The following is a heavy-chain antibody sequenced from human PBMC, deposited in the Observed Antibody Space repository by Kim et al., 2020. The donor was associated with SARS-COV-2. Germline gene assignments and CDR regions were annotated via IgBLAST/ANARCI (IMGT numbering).Heavy chain of an antibody. D-gene: IGHD5-18*01. CDR1: GFTFSSYS. J-gene: IGHJ2*01. V-gene: IGHV3-21*01. CDR3: AREIGLWSTSYWYFDL. Sequence: GGSLRLSCAASGFTFSSYSMNWVRQAPGKGLEWVSSISSSSSYIYYADSVKGRFTISRDNAKNSLYLQMNSLRAEDTAVYYCAREIGLWSTSYWYFDLWGRGTLVTVSS. CDR2: ISSSSSYI.